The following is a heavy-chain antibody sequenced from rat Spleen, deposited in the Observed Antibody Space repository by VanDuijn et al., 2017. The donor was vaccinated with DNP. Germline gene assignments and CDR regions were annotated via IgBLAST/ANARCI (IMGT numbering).Heavy chain of an antibody. CDR1: FYSITSSNK. Sequence: EVLLQESGPGLVKPSQSLSLTCSVTFYSITSSNKWNWIRKFPENKMEWMGYISYSGTTGYNPSLKSRISITRDTSKNQFLLRVNSVTTGDTATYYCARSWGDDGYPPFAYWGQGTLVTVSS. J-gene: IGHJ3*01. CDR2: ISYSGTT. CDR3: ARSWGDDGYPPFAY. V-gene: IGHV3-1*01. D-gene: IGHD1-12*03.